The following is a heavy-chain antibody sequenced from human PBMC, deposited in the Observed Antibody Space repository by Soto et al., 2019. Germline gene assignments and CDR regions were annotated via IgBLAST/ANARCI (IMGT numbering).Heavy chain of an antibody. Sequence: ASVKVSCKASGYTFTGYYMHWVRQAPGQGLEWMGWINPNSGGTNYAQKFQGWVTMTRDTSISTAYMELSRLRSDDTAVYYCARQSDYCSGGSCYDYWGQGTLVTVSS. CDR3: ARQSDYCSGGSCYDY. CDR1: GYTFTGYY. CDR2: INPNSGGT. J-gene: IGHJ4*02. V-gene: IGHV1-2*04. D-gene: IGHD2-15*01.